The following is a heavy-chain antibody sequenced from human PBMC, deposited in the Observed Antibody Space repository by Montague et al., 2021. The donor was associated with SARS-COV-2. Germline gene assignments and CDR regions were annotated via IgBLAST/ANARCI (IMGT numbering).Heavy chain of an antibody. Sequence: TLSLTCTVSGGSISSGGYYWSWIRQHPGKGLEWIGYIYYSGSTYYXPSLKSRVTISVDTSKNQFSLKLSSVTAADTAVYYCARACITMIVVVNAFDIWGQGTMVTVSS. V-gene: IGHV4-31*03. CDR3: ARACITMIVVVNAFDI. CDR1: GGSISSGGYY. J-gene: IGHJ3*02. CDR2: IYYSGST. D-gene: IGHD3-22*01.